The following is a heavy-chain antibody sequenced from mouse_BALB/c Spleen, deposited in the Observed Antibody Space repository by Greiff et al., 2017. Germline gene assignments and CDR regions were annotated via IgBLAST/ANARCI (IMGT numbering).Heavy chain of an antibody. J-gene: IGHJ4*01. V-gene: IGHV5-15*02. Sequence: EVQLVESGGGLVQPGRSRKLSCAASGFTFSDYGMAWVRQAPGKGPEWVAFISNLAYSIYYADTVTGRFTISRENAKNTLYLEMSSLRSEDTAMYYCARGGSSRYYYAMDYWGQGTSVTVSS. D-gene: IGHD1-1*01. CDR3: ARGGSSRYYYAMDY. CDR2: ISNLAYSI. CDR1: GFTFSDYG.